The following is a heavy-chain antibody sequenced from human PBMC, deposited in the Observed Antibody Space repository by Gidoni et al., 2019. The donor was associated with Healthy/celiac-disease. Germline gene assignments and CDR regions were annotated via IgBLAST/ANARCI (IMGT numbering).Heavy chain of an antibody. D-gene: IGHD3-10*01. J-gene: IGHJ4*02. V-gene: IGHV4-59*08. CDR1: GGSISSYY. CDR3: ARVTMVRGVMGGGFDY. CDR2: TYYSGST. Sequence: QVQLQESGPGLVKPSETLSLTCTVSGGSISSYYWSWIRQPPGKGLEWIGYTYYSGSTNHNPSLKSRVTISVDTAKNQFSLKLSSVTAADTAVYYCARVTMVRGVMGGGFDYWGQGTLVTVSS.